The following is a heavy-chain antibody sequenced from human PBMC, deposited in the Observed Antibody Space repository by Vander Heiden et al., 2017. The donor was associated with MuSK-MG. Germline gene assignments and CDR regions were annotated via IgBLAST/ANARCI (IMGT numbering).Heavy chain of an antibody. CDR1: GFTFSSYS. Sequence: EVQLVESGGGLVKRGGSLRLSCAASGFTFSSYSMNWVRQAPGKGLEWVSSISSSSSYIYYADSVKGGFTISRDNAKNSLYLQMNSLRAEDTAVYYCARGLGGSGLDYWGQGTLVTVSS. J-gene: IGHJ4*02. CDR2: ISSSSSYI. CDR3: ARGLGGSGLDY. D-gene: IGHD6-19*01. V-gene: IGHV3-21*01.